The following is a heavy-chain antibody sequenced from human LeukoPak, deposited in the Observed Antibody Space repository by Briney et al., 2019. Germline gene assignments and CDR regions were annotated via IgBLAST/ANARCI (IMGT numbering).Heavy chain of an antibody. CDR1: GFTFSSYS. CDR2: ISSSSSYI. D-gene: IGHD6-19*01. CDR3: ARGKWGIAVAGSFDY. Sequence: GGSLRLSCAASGFTFSSYSMNWVRQAPGKGLEWVSSISSSSSYIYYADSVKGRFTISRDNAKNSLYLQMNSLRAEDTAVYYCARGKWGIAVAGSFDYWGQGTLVTVSS. V-gene: IGHV3-21*01. J-gene: IGHJ4*02.